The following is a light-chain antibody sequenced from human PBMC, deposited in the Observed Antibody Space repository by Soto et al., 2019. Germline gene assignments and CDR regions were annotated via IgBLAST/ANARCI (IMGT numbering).Light chain of an antibody. J-gene: IGKJ1*01. CDR1: QSVSSN. CDR3: QQYNNWPPWT. V-gene: IGKV3-15*01. Sequence: EIVMTQSPATLSVSPGERATLSRRASQSVSSNLAWYQQKPGQAPRLLIYGASTRATGIPARFSGSRSGTEFTLTISSLQSEDFAVYFCQQYNNWPPWTFGQGTKVETK. CDR2: GAS.